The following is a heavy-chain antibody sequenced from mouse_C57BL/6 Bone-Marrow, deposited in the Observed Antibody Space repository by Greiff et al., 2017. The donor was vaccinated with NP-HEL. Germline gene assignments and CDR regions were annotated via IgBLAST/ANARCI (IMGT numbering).Heavy chain of an antibody. D-gene: IGHD2-2*01. CDR1: GFTFSDFY. Sequence: EVKLVESGGGLVQSGRSLRLSCATSGFTFSDFYMEWVRQAPVKGLEWIAASRNKANDYTTEYSASVKGRFIVSRDTSQSILYLQMNALRADDAAIYYCASDAGYDYDAMDYWGQGTSVTVSS. J-gene: IGHJ4*01. V-gene: IGHV7-1*01. CDR2: SRNKANDYTT. CDR3: ASDAGYDYDAMDY.